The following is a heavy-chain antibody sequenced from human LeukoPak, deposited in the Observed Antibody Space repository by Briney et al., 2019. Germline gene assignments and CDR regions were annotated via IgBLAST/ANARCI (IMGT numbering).Heavy chain of an antibody. CDR1: GYTFTGYY. CDR2: INPNSGGT. V-gene: IGHV1-2*02. CDR3: ARDPTTVAMSFDY. J-gene: IGHJ4*02. Sequence: ASVKVSCKASGYTFTGYYMHWVRQAPGQGLEWMGWINPNSGGTNYAQKFQGRVTMTRDTSISTAYMELSRLRSDDTAVYYCARDPTTVAMSFDYWGQGTLVTVSS. D-gene: IGHD4-23*01.